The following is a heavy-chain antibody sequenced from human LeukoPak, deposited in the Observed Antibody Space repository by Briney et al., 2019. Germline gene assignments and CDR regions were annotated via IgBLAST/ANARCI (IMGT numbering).Heavy chain of an antibody. CDR3: SNDWYDH. CDR2: IKSNADGGTT. CDR1: GFTFTNAW. J-gene: IGHJ5*02. Sequence: GGSLRLSCAVSGFTFTNAWMSWVRQAPGKGLEWLGRIKSNADGGTTDYAAPVEGRFTISRDDSKSTLYLQMNSLKTEDTDVYYCSNDWYDHWGQGTLVTVSS. D-gene: IGHD2-8*01. V-gene: IGHV3-15*01.